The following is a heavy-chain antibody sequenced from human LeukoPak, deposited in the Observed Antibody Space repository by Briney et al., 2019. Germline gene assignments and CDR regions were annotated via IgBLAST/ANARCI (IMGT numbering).Heavy chain of an antibody. Sequence: PSETLSLTCGVSGFSISRSYYWAWIRQPPGKGLEWIGTIYHIGGTYYSPSLGSRVTMSVDTSKNEFSLSLKSVTAADTAVYYCARAGWIITSGIDYWGQGALVTVSS. V-gene: IGHV4-38-2*01. J-gene: IGHJ4*02. D-gene: IGHD3-10*01. CDR2: IYHIGGT. CDR3: ARAGWIITSGIDY. CDR1: GFSISRSYY.